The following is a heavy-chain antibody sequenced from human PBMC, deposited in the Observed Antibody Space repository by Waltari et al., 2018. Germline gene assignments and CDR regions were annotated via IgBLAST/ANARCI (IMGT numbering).Heavy chain of an antibody. J-gene: IGHJ4*02. CDR1: GYTFTSYD. CDR3: ARVLDFWSGYYAWPIDY. D-gene: IGHD3-3*01. Sequence: QVQLVQSGAEVKKPGASVKVSCKASGYTFTSYDINWVRQATGQGLEWMGWMNPNSGNTGYAQKFQGRVTMTRNTSISTAYMELSSLRSEDTAVYYCARVLDFWSGYYAWPIDYWGQGTLVTVSS. V-gene: IGHV1-8*01. CDR2: MNPNSGNT.